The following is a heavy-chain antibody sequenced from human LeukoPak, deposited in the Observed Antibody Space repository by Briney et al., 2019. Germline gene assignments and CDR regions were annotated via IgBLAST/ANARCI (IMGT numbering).Heavy chain of an antibody. CDR3: ARARVNYDFWSGYPTFDY. J-gene: IGHJ4*02. D-gene: IGHD3-3*01. V-gene: IGHV6-1*01. CDR2: TYYRSKWYN. CDR1: GDIVSSNSAA. Sequence: SQTLSLTCAISGDIVSSNSAAWNWIRQSPSRGLEWLGRTYYRSKWYNDYAVSVKSRITINPDTSKNQFSLQLNSVTPEDTAVYYCARARVNYDFWSGYPTFDYWGQGTLVTVSS.